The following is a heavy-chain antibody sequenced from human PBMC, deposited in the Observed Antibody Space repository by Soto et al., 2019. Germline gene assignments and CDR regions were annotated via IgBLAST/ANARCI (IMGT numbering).Heavy chain of an antibody. CDR2: MNPNSGNT. V-gene: IGHV1-8*01. J-gene: IGHJ6*02. CDR1: GYTFTSYD. Sequence: QVQLMQSGAEVKKPGASVKVTCKASGYTFTSYDINWVRQATGQGLEWMGWMNPNSGNTGYAQKFQGRVTMTRNTSISTAYMELSSLRSEDTAVYYCARGGFDMAYYNYGMDVWGQGTTVTVSS. CDR3: ARGGFDMAYYNYGMDV. D-gene: IGHD5-12*01.